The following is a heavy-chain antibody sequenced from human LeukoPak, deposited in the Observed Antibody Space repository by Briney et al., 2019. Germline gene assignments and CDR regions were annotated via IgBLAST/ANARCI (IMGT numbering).Heavy chain of an antibody. CDR3: ARGAYGDYVYGDYFDY. J-gene: IGHJ4*02. Sequence: PSETLSLTCAVSGGSISSGGFPWNWIRQSPGKGLEWIGYIYHSGSTFYNPSLKSRVTISVDRSKNQFSLKLTSVTAADTAVYYCARGAYGDYVYGDYFDYWGQGTLVTVSS. CDR1: GGSISSGGFP. V-gene: IGHV4-30-2*06. D-gene: IGHD2-21*02. CDR2: IYHSGST.